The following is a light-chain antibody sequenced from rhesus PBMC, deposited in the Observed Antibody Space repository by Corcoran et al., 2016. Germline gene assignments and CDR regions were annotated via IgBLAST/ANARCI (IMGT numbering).Light chain of an antibody. CDR2: KAS. J-gene: IGKJ4*01. CDR1: ENVNKY. CDR3: QHGYGTPLA. Sequence: DIQMTQSPSSLSASVGDRVAITCRASENVNKYLNWYQQKPGKAPKHLIYKASTLQSGVPSRFSGSGSGTDSTFTITSLQPEDVATYYCQHGYGTPLAFGGGTKVEIK. V-gene: IGKV1-74*01.